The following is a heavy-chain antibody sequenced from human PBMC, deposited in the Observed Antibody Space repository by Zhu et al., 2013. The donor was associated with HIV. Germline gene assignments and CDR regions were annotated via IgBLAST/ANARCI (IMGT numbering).Heavy chain of an antibody. CDR2: ISPGGDST. V-gene: IGHV1-46*01. J-gene: IGHJ6*03. CDR3: ARDPSTRYYTDI. CDR1: GYTFISYY. Sequence: QAQLAQSGSEVKEPGTSVKVSCKASGYTFISYYIHFVRQAPGQGLEWMGSISPGGDSTSYSQKFQGRVTMTKDTSTSTVYMELSSPRSDDTAVYYCARDPSTRYYTDIWGKGTTVIVSS.